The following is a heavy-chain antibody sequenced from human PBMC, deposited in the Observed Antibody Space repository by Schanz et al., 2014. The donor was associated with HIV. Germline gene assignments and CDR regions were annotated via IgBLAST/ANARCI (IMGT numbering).Heavy chain of an antibody. J-gene: IGHJ6*02. V-gene: IGHV1-18*04. CDR3: ARGARYGMDV. CDR1: GYIFTDYY. Sequence: QVQLVQSGAEVKKPGASVKVSCKTSGYIFTDYYVHWVRQAPGQGLEWLGWISTSNGNTNYAQKFQDRVTMTTDTSTSTVYMDLKSLRSDDTAIYYCARGARYGMDVWGQGTTVIVSS. CDR2: ISTSNGNT.